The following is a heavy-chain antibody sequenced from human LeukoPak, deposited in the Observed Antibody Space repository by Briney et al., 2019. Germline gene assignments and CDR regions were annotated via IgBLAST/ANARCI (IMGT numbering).Heavy chain of an antibody. J-gene: IGHJ1*01. V-gene: IGHV1-3*01. CDR2: INAGNGNT. CDR1: GYTFTSYA. D-gene: IGHD6-13*01. Sequence: ASVKVSCKASGYTFTSYAMHWVRQAPGQRLEWMGWINAGNGNTKYSQKFQGRVTITRDTSASTAYMELSSLRSEDTAVYYCAYPGYSSSWAPAEYFQHWGQGTLVTVSS. CDR3: AYPGYSSSWAPAEYFQH.